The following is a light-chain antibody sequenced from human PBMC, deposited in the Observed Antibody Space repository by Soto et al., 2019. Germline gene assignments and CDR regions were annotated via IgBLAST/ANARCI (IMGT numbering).Light chain of an antibody. CDR1: QSVSSGY. CDR2: RAF. CDR3: QQYVASPPSWT. Sequence: EIVLTQSPGTLSLSPGERATLSCRSSQSVSSGYLAWYQQKPGQAPRLLIFRAFNRATGIPDRFSGSGSGTDFTLTISRLEPEDFAVYYGQQYVASPPSWTFGQGTKVEIK. V-gene: IGKV3-20*01. J-gene: IGKJ1*01.